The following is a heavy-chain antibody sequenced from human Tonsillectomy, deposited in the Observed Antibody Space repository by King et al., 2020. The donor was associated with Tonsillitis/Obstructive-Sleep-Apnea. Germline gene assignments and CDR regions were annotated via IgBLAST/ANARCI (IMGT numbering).Heavy chain of an antibody. J-gene: IGHJ6*03. D-gene: IGHD3-9*01. CDR3: ARIAISLDFYYMDV. V-gene: IGHV5-51*01. CDR2: IYPADSHI. Sequence: VQLVESGAEVKKPGESLKISCKDSGHRFTSYWIAWVRQMPGKGLEWMGIIYPADSHIRYSPSFQGQVTISADKSISTAYLQWSSLKASDTAIYYCARIAISLDFYYMDVWGKGTTVTVSS. CDR1: GHRFTSYW.